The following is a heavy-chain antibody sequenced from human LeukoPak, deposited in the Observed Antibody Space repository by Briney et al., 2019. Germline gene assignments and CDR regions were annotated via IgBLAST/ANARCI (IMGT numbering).Heavy chain of an antibody. CDR3: AKDRCSNGIGCLYYYMDV. D-gene: IGHD2-8*01. Sequence: PGGSLRLSCAASGFTFSSYSMNRVRQAPGKGLEWVAYIQYDRSNQQYAGSVKGRFSISRDNSKNTLYLQMNSLRAEDTAVYYCAKDRCSNGIGCLYYYMDVWGKGTTVTISS. V-gene: IGHV3-30*02. J-gene: IGHJ6*03. CDR2: IQYDRSNQ. CDR1: GFTFSSYS.